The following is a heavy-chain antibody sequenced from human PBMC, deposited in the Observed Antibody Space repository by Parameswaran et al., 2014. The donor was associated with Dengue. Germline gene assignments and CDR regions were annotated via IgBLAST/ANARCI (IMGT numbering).Heavy chain of an antibody. CDR3: AKAAAAVGLENWYFDL. D-gene: IGHD6-25*01. V-gene: IGHV3-23*01. CDR2: ISDSGGNT. Sequence: WIRQPPGKGLEWVSAISDSGGNTYYADSVKGRFTISRDNSKNTLSLQMNSLRAEDTAVYYCAKAAAAVGLENWYFDLWGRGTLVTVSS. J-gene: IGHJ2*01.